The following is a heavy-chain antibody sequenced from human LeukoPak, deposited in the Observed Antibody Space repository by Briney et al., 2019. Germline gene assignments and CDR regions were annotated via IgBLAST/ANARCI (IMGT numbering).Heavy chain of an antibody. CDR2: FDPEDGET. V-gene: IGHV1-24*01. CDR3: AREFGLYGPSSFDY. Sequence: ASVKVSCKVSGYTLTELSMHWVRQAPGKGLEWMGGFDPEDGETIYAQKFQGRVTMTEDTSTDTAYMELSSLRSDDTAVYYCAREFGLYGPSSFDYWGQGTLVTVSS. D-gene: IGHD3/OR15-3a*01. CDR1: GYTLTELS. J-gene: IGHJ4*02.